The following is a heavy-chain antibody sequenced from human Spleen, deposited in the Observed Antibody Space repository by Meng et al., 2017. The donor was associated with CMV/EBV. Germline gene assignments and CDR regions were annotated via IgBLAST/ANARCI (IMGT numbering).Heavy chain of an antibody. CDR2: IRPSSGDT. J-gene: IGHJ6*02. CDR1: GYTFRDYY. Sequence: ASVKVSCKASGYTFRDYYIHWVRQTSGQGLEWMGWIRPSSGDTNYAHKFQGRVTMTRDMSINTAYTELNRLKSDDTAVYFCTRSWDIIVIGMDVWGQGTTVTVSS. V-gene: IGHV1-2*07. D-gene: IGHD2-2*01. CDR3: TRSWDIIVIGMDV.